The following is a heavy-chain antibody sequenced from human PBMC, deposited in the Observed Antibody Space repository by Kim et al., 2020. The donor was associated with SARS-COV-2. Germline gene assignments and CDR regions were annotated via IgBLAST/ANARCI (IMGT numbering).Heavy chain of an antibody. J-gene: IGHJ4*02. D-gene: IGHD3-10*01. V-gene: IGHV3-15*01. CDR1: GFTFSNAW. Sequence: GGSLRLSCAASGFTFSNAWMSWVRQAPGKGLEWVGRIKSKTDGGTTDYAAPVKGRFTISRDDSKNTLYLQMNSLKTEETAVYYCTSGLWFGEPAPSAYWGQGTLVTGSS. CDR2: IKSKTDGGTT. CDR3: TSGLWFGEPAPSAY.